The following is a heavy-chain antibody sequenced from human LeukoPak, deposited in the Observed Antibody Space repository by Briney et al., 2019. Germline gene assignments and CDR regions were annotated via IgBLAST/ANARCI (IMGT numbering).Heavy chain of an antibody. CDR3: ARGPPGSVGGRAFDI. J-gene: IGHJ3*02. D-gene: IGHD4-23*01. Sequence: ASVKVSCKASGYTFTGYYMHWVRQAPGQGLEWMGIINPSGGSTSYAQKFQGRVTMTRDMSTSTVYMELSSLRSEDTAVYYCARGPPGSVGGRAFDIWGQGTMVTVSS. CDR1: GYTFTGYY. CDR2: INPSGGST. V-gene: IGHV1-46*01.